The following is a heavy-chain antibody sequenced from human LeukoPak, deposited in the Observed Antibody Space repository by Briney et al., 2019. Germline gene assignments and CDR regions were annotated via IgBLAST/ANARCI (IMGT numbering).Heavy chain of an antibody. J-gene: IGHJ5*02. CDR1: GGSFSGYY. V-gene: IGHV4-34*01. D-gene: IGHD1-26*01. CDR2: INHSGST. CDR3: ARGRLSAGAGKRGMMRWFDP. Sequence: PSETLSLTCAVYGGSFSGYYWSWIRQPPVKGLEWIGEINHSGSTNYNPSLKSRVTISVDTSKNQFSLKLSSVTAADTAVYYCARGRLSAGAGKRGMMRWFDPWGQGTLVTVSS.